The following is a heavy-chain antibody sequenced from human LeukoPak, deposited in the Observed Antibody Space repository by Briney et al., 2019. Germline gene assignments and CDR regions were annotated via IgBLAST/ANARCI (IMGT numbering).Heavy chain of an antibody. J-gene: IGHJ4*02. Sequence: SGRSLRLSCAASGFIFSSYAMHWVRQAPGKGPEWVAIIWYDGSNKYYADSVKGRFTISRDNSKNTLYLQMNSLRAEDTAVYYCAKRDSFDYWGQGTLVTVSS. V-gene: IGHV3-33*06. CDR2: IWYDGSNK. D-gene: IGHD2-15*01. CDR1: GFIFSSYA. CDR3: AKRDSFDY.